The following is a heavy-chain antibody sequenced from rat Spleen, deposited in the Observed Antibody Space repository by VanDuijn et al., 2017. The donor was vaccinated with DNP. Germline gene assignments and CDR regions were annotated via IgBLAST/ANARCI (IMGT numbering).Heavy chain of an antibody. D-gene: IGHD1-11*01. CDR2: IYTGSGGT. J-gene: IGHJ2*01. Sequence: QVQLQQSGAELAKPGSSVKVSCKASGYTFTSYYIGWIKLTTGQGLEYIGYIYTGSGGTNYNEKFKGKATLTVDKSSSTAFMQLSSLTPDDSAVYYCATHPITTEAYFDYWGQGVMVTVSS. V-gene: IGHV1-43*01. CDR3: ATHPITTEAYFDY. CDR1: GYTFTSYY.